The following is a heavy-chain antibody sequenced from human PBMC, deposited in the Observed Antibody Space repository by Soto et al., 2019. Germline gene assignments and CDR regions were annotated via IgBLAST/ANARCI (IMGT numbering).Heavy chain of an antibody. Sequence: GGSLRLSCVASGFTFDDYVMHWVRQAPGKGLEWVSGISGSGGSTYYADSVKGRFTISRDNSKSTLFLQMNSLRAEDTAVYYCAKWVADTGFDYWGQGTQVTVSS. CDR1: GFTFDDYV. CDR2: ISGSGGST. J-gene: IGHJ4*02. CDR3: AKWVADTGFDY. D-gene: IGHD2-15*01. V-gene: IGHV3-23*01.